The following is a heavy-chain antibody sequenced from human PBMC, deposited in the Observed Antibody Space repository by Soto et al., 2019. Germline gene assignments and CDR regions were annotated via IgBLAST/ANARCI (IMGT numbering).Heavy chain of an antibody. D-gene: IGHD3-10*01. Sequence: SETLSLTCTVSGGSISSYYWGWIRQPPGKGLEWIGYIYYSGSTNYNPSLKSRVTISVDTSKNQFSLKLSSVTAADTAVYYCARDKVRGVLNWFDPWGQGTLVTVSS. CDR1: GGSISSYY. CDR3: ARDKVRGVLNWFDP. V-gene: IGHV4-59*01. CDR2: IYYSGST. J-gene: IGHJ5*02.